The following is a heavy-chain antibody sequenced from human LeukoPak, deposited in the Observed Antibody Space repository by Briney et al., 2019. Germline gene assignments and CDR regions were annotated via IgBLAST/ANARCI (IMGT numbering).Heavy chain of an antibody. CDR2: INPSGGST. D-gene: IGHD4-17*01. V-gene: IGHV1-46*01. CDR1: GYTFTSYY. CDR3: ARETSTGCFDY. J-gene: IGHJ4*02. Sequence: ASVKVSCKASGYTFTSYYMHWVRQAPGHRLEWMGIINPSGGSTNYAQKFQGRVTMTRDTSTSTVYMELSSLRSEDTAVYYCARETSTGCFDYWGQGTLVTVSS.